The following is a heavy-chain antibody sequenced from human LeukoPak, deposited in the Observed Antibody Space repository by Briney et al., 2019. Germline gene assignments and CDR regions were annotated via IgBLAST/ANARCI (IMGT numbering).Heavy chain of an antibody. CDR2: IYHNGTP. J-gene: IGHJ6*02. Sequence: KPSGTLSLTCGVSVGSISSGNWWSWVRQSPGKGLEWIGEIYHNGTPNYNPSLKSRVTISADTFKNHFSLKLTSVTAADTAVYYCATAPILRGEGGEHYKYGMDVWGQGTTVIVSS. D-gene: IGHD2-2*02. CDR1: VGSISSGNW. V-gene: IGHV4-4*02. CDR3: ATAPILRGEGGEHYKYGMDV.